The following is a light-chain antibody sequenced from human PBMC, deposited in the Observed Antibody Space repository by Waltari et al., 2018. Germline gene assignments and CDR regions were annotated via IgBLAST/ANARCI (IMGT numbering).Light chain of an antibody. CDR2: KAS. CDR1: QGISNW. CDR3: QQYNSYSLLT. J-gene: IGKJ4*01. V-gene: IGKV1-5*03. Sequence: DIQMTRSPSTLSASVGDRVTITCRASQGISNWLAWYQQKPGKATKLLIYKASTLESGVPSRFSGSGSGTEFTLTISSLQPDDFATYYCQQYNSYSLLTFGGGTKVEIK.